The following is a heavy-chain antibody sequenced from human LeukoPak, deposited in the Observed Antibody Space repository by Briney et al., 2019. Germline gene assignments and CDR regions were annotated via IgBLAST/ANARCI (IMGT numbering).Heavy chain of an antibody. V-gene: IGHV3-30*18. CDR1: GFMFSSYG. CDR2: ISYDGSDK. D-gene: IGHD3-10*01. J-gene: IGHJ4*02. Sequence: GGSLRLSCAASGFMFSSYGMLWVRQAPGKGLEWVAVISYDGSDKYHADSVKGRFTISRDNSKNTVYLQMNSLRAEDTAVYYCAKRGLNYYYDYWGQGTLVTVSS. CDR3: AKRGLNYYYDY.